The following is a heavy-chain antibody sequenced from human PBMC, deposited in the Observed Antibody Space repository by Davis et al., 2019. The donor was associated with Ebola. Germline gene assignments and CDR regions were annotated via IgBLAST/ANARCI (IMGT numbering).Heavy chain of an antibody. CDR2: IRSKANSYAT. V-gene: IGHV3-73*01. CDR3: TRTYGVGVDY. CDR1: GFTFSGSA. Sequence: GESLKISCAASGFTFSGSAMHWVRQASGKGLEWVGRIRSKANSYATAYAASVKGRFTISRDDSKNTAYLQMNSLKTEDTAVYYCTRTYGVGVDYWGQGTLVTVSS. D-gene: IGHD4-17*01. J-gene: IGHJ4*02.